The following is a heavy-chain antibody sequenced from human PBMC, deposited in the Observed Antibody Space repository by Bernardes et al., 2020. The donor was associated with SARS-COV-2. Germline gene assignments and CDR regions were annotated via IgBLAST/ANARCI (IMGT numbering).Heavy chain of an antibody. CDR3: ARDRPMYYYDSSGSDY. V-gene: IGHV3-33*01. CDR2: IWYDGSNK. D-gene: IGHD3-22*01. CDR1: GFTFSSYG. Sequence: GGSLRLSCAASGFTFSSYGMHWVRQAPGKGLEWVAVIWYDGSNKYYADSVKGRFTISRDNAKNSLYLQMNSLRAEDTAVYYCARDRPMYYYDSSGSDYWGQGTLVTVSS. J-gene: IGHJ4*02.